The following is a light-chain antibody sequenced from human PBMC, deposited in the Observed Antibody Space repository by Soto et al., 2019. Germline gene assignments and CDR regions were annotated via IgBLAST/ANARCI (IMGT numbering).Light chain of an antibody. CDR1: QSIANN. J-gene: IGKJ5*01. V-gene: IGKV3-11*01. CDR2: GAS. Sequence: VMTQSQVPLSVSPGERATLSCRASQSIANNLAWYQQKPGQAPRLLMYGASTRATGIPARFSGSGSGTDFTLTISSLEPEDSAVYYCQQRHMWPITFGQGTRLEIK. CDR3: QQRHMWPIT.